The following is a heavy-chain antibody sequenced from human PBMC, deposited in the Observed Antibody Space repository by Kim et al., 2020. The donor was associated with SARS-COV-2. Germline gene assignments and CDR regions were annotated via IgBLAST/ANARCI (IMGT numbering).Heavy chain of an antibody. V-gene: IGHV7-4-1*02. Sequence: ASVKVSCKASGYTFTSYAMNWVRQAPGQGLEWMGWINTNTGNPTYAQGFTGRFVFSLDTSVSTAYLQISSLKAEDTAVYYCARKGSGWYSGSLDLWGRGTLVTVSS. D-gene: IGHD6-19*01. CDR1: GYTFTSYA. J-gene: IGHJ2*01. CDR3: ARKGSGWYSGSLDL. CDR2: INTNTGNP.